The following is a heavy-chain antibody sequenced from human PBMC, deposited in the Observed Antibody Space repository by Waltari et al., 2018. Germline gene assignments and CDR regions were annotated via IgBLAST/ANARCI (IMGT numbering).Heavy chain of an antibody. Sequence: QVQLVESGGGVVQPGGSLRLSCAASGFTFSSYGLPLVRQAPGKGLEWVAFIRYDGSNKYYADSVKGRFTISRDNSKNTLYLQMNSLRAEDTAVYYCAKDVRQWLAQYYFDYWGQGTLVTVSS. V-gene: IGHV3-30*02. CDR3: AKDVRQWLAQYYFDY. CDR2: IRYDGSNK. CDR1: GFTFSSYG. J-gene: IGHJ4*02. D-gene: IGHD6-19*01.